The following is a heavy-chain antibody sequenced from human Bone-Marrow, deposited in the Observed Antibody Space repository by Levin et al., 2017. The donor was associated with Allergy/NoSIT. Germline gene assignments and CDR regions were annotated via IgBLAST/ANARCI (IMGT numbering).Heavy chain of an antibody. CDR2: IKQDGSEK. CDR3: ARDSELELRRYYGMDV. D-gene: IGHD1-7*01. Sequence: PGGSLRLSCAASGFTFSSYWMSWVRQAPGKGLEWVANIKQDGSEKYYVDSVKGRFTISRDNAKNSLYLQMNSLRAEDTAVYYCARDSELELRRYYGMDVWGQGTTVTVSS. J-gene: IGHJ6*02. CDR1: GFTFSSYW. V-gene: IGHV3-7*01.